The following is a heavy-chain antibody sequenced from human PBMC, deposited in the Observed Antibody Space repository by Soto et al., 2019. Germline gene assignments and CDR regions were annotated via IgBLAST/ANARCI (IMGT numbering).Heavy chain of an antibody. CDR2: IKQDGSEK. V-gene: IGHV3-7*05. Sequence: PGGSLSLSCAASGFPFSSYWMSWVRQAPGKGLEWVANIKQDGSEKYYVDSVKGRFTISRDNAKNSLYLQMNSLRAEDTAVYYCARDLLPLSTVTTTLQTDYWGQGTLVTVSS. D-gene: IGHD4-17*01. CDR3: ARDLLPLSTVTTTLQTDY. CDR1: GFPFSSYW. J-gene: IGHJ4*02.